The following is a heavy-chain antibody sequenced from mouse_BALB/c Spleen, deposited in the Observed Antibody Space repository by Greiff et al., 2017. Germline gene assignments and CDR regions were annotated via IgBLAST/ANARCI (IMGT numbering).Heavy chain of an antibody. CDR2: IRNKANGYTT. J-gene: IGHJ2*01. CDR3: ARDIGYYRSSPLLDY. V-gene: IGHV7-3*02. CDR1: GFTFTDYY. Sequence: EVQLVESGGGLVQPGGSLRLSCATSGFTFTDYYMSWVRQPPGKALEWLGFIRNKANGYTTEYSASVKGRFTISRDNSQSILYLQMNTLRAEDSATYYCARDIGYYRSSPLLDYWGQGTTLTVSS. D-gene: IGHD1-1*01.